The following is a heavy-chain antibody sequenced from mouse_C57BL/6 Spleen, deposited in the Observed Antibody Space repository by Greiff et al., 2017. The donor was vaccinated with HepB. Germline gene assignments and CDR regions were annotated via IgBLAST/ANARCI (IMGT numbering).Heavy chain of an antibody. CDR3: ARYGDLITPYYYAMDY. CDR1: GYTFTSYW. J-gene: IGHJ4*01. CDR2: IDPNSGGT. V-gene: IGHV1-72*01. D-gene: IGHD2-13*01. Sequence: QVQLQQSGAELVKPGASVKLSCKASGYTFTSYWMHWVKQRPGRGLEWIGRIDPNSGGTKNNEKFKSKATLTVDKPSSTAYMPLSSLTSEDSAVYYCARYGDLITPYYYAMDYWGQGTSVTVSS.